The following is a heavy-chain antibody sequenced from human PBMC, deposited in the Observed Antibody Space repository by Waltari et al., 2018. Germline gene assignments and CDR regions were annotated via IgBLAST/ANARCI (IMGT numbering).Heavy chain of an antibody. CDR1: GFTFDDYA. Sequence: EVQLVESGGGLVQPGRSLRLSCAASGFTFDDYAMHWVRQAPGKGLEWVSGISWNSGSIGYADSVKGRFTISRDNAKNSLYLQMNSLRAEDTALYYCAKDTVAGYTTMFDIWGQGTMVTVSS. D-gene: IGHD5-18*01. V-gene: IGHV3-9*01. J-gene: IGHJ3*02. CDR3: AKDTVAGYTTMFDI. CDR2: ISWNSGSI.